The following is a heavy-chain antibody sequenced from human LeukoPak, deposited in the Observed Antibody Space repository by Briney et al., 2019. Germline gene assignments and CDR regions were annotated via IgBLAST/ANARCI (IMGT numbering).Heavy chain of an antibody. Sequence: SVKVSCKASGGTFSSYAISWVRQAPGQGLEWIGGIMPIFGPANYAQKFQGRVTITADKSTCTAYMELSSLRSEDTAVYYCAVSIAAAVLLPLIDYWGQGTLVTVSS. V-gene: IGHV1-69*06. CDR1: GGTFSSYA. CDR3: AVSIAAAVLLPLIDY. D-gene: IGHD6-13*01. J-gene: IGHJ4*02. CDR2: IMPIFGPA.